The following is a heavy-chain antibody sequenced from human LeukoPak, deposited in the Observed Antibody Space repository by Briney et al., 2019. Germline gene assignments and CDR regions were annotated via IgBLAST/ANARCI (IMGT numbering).Heavy chain of an antibody. CDR1: GFTFSSYA. CDR3: AKGPVGWSLYYFDY. Sequence: GGSLRLTCAASGFTFSSYAMSWVRQAPGKGLEWVSGISGSGGSTYYADSVKGRFTISRDNSKNTLYLQMNSLRAEDTAVYYCAKGPVGWSLYYFDYWGQGTLLTVSS. D-gene: IGHD1-26*01. V-gene: IGHV3-23*01. CDR2: ISGSGGST. J-gene: IGHJ4*02.